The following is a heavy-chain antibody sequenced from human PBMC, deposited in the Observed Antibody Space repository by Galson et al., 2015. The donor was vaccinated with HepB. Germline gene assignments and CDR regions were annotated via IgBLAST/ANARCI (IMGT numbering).Heavy chain of an antibody. CDR2: INPSGGST. Sequence: SVKVSCKASGYTFTSYYMHRVRQAPGQGLEWMGIINPSGGSTSYAQKFQGRVTMTRDTSTSTVYMELGSLRSEDTAVYYCARGIAVAGSGADYWGQGTLVTVSS. J-gene: IGHJ4*02. D-gene: IGHD6-19*01. V-gene: IGHV1-46*01. CDR3: ARGIAVAGSGADY. CDR1: GYTFTSYY.